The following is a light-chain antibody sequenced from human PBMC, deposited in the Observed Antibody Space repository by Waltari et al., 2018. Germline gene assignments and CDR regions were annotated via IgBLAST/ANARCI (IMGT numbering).Light chain of an antibody. V-gene: IGLV2-14*01. J-gene: IGLJ3*02. CDR1: SSDVGGYNY. CDR2: DVS. CDR3: SSYTSSSTWV. Sequence: QSALTQPASVSGSPGQSITISCTGTSSDVGGYNYVSWYQQHPGKAPKLMIYDVSKLPSGVSNRFSGSKSGNTASLTISGLQAEDEADYYCSSYTSSSTWVFGGGTK.